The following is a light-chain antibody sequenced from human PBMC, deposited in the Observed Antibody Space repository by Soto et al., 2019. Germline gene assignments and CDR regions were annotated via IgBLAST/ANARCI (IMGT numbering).Light chain of an antibody. Sequence: QSALTQPASVSGSPGQSITISCTGTSRDVGGYNYVSWYQQHPGKAPKLMIYEVSNRPSGVSNRFSGSKSGNTASLTISGLQDEAEADYYCSSYTSSSTLVVFGGGTKLTVL. CDR2: EVS. J-gene: IGLJ2*01. CDR3: SSYTSSSTLVV. CDR1: SRDVGGYNY. V-gene: IGLV2-14*01.